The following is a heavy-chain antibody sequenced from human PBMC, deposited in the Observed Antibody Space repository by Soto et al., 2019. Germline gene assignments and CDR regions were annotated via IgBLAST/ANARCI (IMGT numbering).Heavy chain of an antibody. D-gene: IGHD6-13*01. CDR3: ARIAAAGRIYYYYGMDV. V-gene: IGHV4-59*08. CDR1: GGSISSYY. CDR2: IYYSGST. Sequence: SETLSLTCTVSGGSISSYYWSWIRQPPGKGLEWIGYIYYSGSTNYNPSLKSRVTISVDTSKNQFSLKLSSVTAADTAVYYCARIAAAGRIYYYYGMDVWGQGTTVTVS. J-gene: IGHJ6*02.